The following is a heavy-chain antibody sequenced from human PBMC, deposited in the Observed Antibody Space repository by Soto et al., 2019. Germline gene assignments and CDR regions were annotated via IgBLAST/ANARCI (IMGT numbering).Heavy chain of an antibody. CDR1: GFTFHDHA. CDR3: AKDTGPN. V-gene: IGHV3-9*01. Sequence: EEQLVESGGALVQPGRSLRLSCAASGFTFHDHAMHWVRQVPGKGLEWVSGISWNSGKRGYAESVKGRFTISRDNAQNSLYLQMNSLRAEDTAFYYCAKDTGPNWGQGTLVTVSS. CDR2: ISWNSGKR. J-gene: IGHJ4*02.